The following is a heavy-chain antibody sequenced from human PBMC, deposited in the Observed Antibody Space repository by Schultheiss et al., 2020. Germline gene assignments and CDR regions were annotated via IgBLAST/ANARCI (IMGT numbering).Heavy chain of an antibody. Sequence: SETLSLTCTVSGGSISSYYWSWIRQPPGKGLEWIGYIYYSGSTYYNPSLKSRVTISVDTSKNQFSLKLSSVTAADTAVYYCARAPKGYYFDYWGQGTLVTVSS. CDR3: ARAPKGYYFDY. J-gene: IGHJ4*02. CDR1: GGSISSYY. CDR2: IYYSGST. V-gene: IGHV4-59*06.